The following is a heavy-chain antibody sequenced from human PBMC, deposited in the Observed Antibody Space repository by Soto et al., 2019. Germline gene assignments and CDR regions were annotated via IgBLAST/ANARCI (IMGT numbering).Heavy chain of an antibody. J-gene: IGHJ3*02. CDR2: IYYSGST. D-gene: IGHD1-26*01. CDR3: ARPHSIVGATTVAFDI. Sequence: SETLSLTCTVSGGSISSSSYYWGWIRQPPGKGLEWIGSIYYSGSTYYNPSLKSRVTISVDTSKTQFSLKLSSVTAADTAVYYCARPHSIVGATTVAFDIWGQGTMVTVSS. V-gene: IGHV4-39*01. CDR1: GGSISSSSYY.